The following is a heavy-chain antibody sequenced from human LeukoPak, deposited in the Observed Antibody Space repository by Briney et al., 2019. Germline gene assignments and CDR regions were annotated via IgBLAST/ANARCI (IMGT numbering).Heavy chain of an antibody. Sequence: SETLSLTCAVYGASYNAYYWSWIRQPPGKGLEWIGDIDHRGTATYNPSLKSRLTISADASKNQFSLKLNSVTDADTAVYYCAVGITILGVAASFDSWGQGNLVIVSS. V-gene: IGHV4-34*01. CDR3: AVGITILGVAASFDS. D-gene: IGHD3-3*01. CDR1: GASYNAYY. J-gene: IGHJ4*02. CDR2: IDHRGTA.